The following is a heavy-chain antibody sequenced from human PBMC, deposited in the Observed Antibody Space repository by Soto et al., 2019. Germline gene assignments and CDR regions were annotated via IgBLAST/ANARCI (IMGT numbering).Heavy chain of an antibody. J-gene: IGHJ5*02. Sequence: TVSGGYSRSHDWSWIRQTTGKGLGGIGYIYYSGSTNYNPSLKSRVTISVATSKNQFSLELSSVTAADTAVYFCARVSSSSWYRCFDLCGQGTLVTVSS. CDR2: IYYSGST. D-gene: IGHD6-13*01. CDR1: GGYSRSHD. CDR3: ARVSSSSWYRCFDL. V-gene: IGHV4-59*11.